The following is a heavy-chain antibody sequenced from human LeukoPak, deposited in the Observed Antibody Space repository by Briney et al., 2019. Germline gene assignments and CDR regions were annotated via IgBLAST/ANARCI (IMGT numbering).Heavy chain of an antibody. CDR1: GYTFTGYY. Sequence: ASVKVSCKASGYTFTGYYMHWVRQAPGRGLEWMGWINPNSGGTNYAQKFQGRVTMTRDTSISTVYMELSRLRSDDTAVYYCARDHPGEMATTYFDYWGQGTLVTVSS. CDR3: ARDHPGEMATTYFDY. J-gene: IGHJ4*02. D-gene: IGHD5-24*01. CDR2: INPNSGGT. V-gene: IGHV1-2*02.